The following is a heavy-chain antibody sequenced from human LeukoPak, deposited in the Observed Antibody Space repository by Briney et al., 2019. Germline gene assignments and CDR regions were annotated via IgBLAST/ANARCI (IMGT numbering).Heavy chain of an antibody. D-gene: IGHD3-3*01. CDR3: ARHRGSGDYIDY. J-gene: IGHJ4*02. CDR2: IYFSGST. CDR1: GGSISSGSYY. V-gene: IGHV4-61*02. Sequence: SETLSLTCTVSGGSISSGSYYWSWIRQPAGKGLEWIGRIYFSGSTNYNPSLKSRVTMSVDTSKNQFSLKLRSVTAADTAVYYCARHRGSGDYIDYWGQGTLVTVSS.